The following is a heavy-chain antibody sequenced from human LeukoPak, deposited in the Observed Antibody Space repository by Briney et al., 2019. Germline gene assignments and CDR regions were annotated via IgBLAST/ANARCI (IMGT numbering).Heavy chain of an antibody. J-gene: IGHJ4*02. V-gene: IGHV3-7*03. CDR3: ARDQYDTWSRRGNFDS. CDR2: IKLDGSEK. Sequence: TGGSLRLSCVASGFTFGKYWMSWVRQAPGKGLEWVANIKLDGSEKNYVDSVKGRFTISRDNTKNSLYLQMNSLRAEDTAAFYCARDQYDTWSRRGNFDSWGQGTLVIVSS. D-gene: IGHD3-3*01. CDR1: GFTFGKYW.